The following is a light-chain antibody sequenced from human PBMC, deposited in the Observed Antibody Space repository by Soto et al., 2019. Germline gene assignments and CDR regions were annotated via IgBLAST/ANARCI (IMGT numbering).Light chain of an antibody. CDR2: LAS. CDR3: IQALRTPQT. V-gene: IGKV2-28*01. Sequence: DLVMTQSPLSLPVTPGEPASISCRSSQSLLHTNGYHYLDWYLQKPGQSPQLLIYLASNRASGVPDRFSGSELSLDFSLKISRLEAEDVGVYYCIQALRTPQTVGLGSKVEIK. J-gene: IGKJ1*01. CDR1: QSLLHTNGYHY.